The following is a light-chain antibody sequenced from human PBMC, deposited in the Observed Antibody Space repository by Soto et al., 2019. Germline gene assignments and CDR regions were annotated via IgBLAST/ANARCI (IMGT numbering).Light chain of an antibody. CDR1: QSVSSN. V-gene: IGKV3-20*01. CDR3: QQYGSSPR. J-gene: IGKJ1*01. CDR2: GAS. Sequence: EIVITQSPATLSVSPVETTTLYCRASQSVSSNLAWYQQKPGQAPRLLIYGASSRATGIPDRLSGSGSGTDFTLTISRLEPEDFAVYYCQQYGSSPRFGQGTKVDIK.